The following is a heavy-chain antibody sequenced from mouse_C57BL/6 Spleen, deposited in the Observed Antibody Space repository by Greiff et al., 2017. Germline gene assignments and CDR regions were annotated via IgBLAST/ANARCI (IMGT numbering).Heavy chain of an antibody. Sequence: QVQLQQSGAELVRPGASVTLSCKASGYTFTDYEMHWVKQTPVHGLEWIGAIDPETGGTAYNQKFKGKAILTADKSSSTAYMELRSLTSEDSAVYYCTRQAGTGPFFDDWGQGTTLTVSS. CDR2: IDPETGGT. CDR1: GYTFTDYE. V-gene: IGHV1-15*01. J-gene: IGHJ2*01. CDR3: TRQAGTGPFFDD. D-gene: IGHD4-1*01.